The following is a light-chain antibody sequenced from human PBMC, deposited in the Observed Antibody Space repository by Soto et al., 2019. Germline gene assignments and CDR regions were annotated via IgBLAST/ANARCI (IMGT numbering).Light chain of an antibody. CDR2: IVS. CDR3: QQGNSFPLT. V-gene: IGKV1-12*01. Sequence: DIQVTQYPSSVSASVGDGVTITCRASQGISNWLAWYQQKPGKAPKVLISIVSSLQSGVPSRFSGSRSETDFTLTITSLQPEDSATYYCQQGNSFPLTFGGGTIVDVK. CDR1: QGISNW. J-gene: IGKJ4*01.